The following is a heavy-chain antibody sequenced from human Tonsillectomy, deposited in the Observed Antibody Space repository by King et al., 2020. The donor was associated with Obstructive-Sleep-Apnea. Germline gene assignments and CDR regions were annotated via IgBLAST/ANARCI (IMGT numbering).Heavy chain of an antibody. D-gene: IGHD3-9*01. CDR3: ARETTDILTGLGIFDY. CDR1: GGSISSSSYY. CDR2: IYYSGSR. J-gene: IGHJ4*02. Sequence: RLQLQESGPGLVKPSETLSLTCTVSGGSISSSSYYWGWIRQPPGKGLEWIGSIYYSGSRYYNPSLKTRITISVATSKNQFSLKLSSVTAADTAVYYCARETTDILTGLGIFDYWGQGTLVTVSS. V-gene: IGHV4-39*06.